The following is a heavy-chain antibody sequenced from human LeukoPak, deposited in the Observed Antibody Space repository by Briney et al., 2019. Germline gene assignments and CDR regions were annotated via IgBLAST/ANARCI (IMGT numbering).Heavy chain of an antibody. CDR3: AKLRVSMTTTSDFDY. Sequence: ESSETLSLTCTVSGVSISSSHYNWGWIRQPPGKGLEWIGSIYSGGSTYYNPSLKSRVTTSVDTSRNQFSLKLNSVTAADTAVYYCAKLRVSMTTTSDFDYWGQGTLVTVTS. V-gene: IGHV4-39*01. J-gene: IGHJ4*02. D-gene: IGHD4-17*01. CDR1: GVSISSSHYN. CDR2: IYSGGST.